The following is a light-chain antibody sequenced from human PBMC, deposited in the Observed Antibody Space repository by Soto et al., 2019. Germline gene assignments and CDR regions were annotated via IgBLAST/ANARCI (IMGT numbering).Light chain of an antibody. Sequence: DIELTGSPSFLSASVGDRVSISFRASQGIGSYLAWYQQKPGKAPNLLIYAASTLQSGVPSRFSGSGSGTDFTLTISSLQPEDFATYYCHQLNNYPLTFGGGTKV. J-gene: IGKJ4*01. CDR2: AAS. CDR1: QGIGSY. CDR3: HQLNNYPLT. V-gene: IGKV1-9*01.